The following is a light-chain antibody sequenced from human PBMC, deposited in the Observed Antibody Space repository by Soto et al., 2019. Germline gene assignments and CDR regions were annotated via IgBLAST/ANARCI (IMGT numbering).Light chain of an antibody. CDR3: AAWDDSLNGPHVV. CDR1: SSNIGSNT. Sequence: VLTQPPSASGTPGQRVTISCSGSSSNIGSNTVNWYQQLPGTAPKLLIYSNNQRPSGVPDRFSGSKSGTSASLAISGLQSEDEADYYCAAWDDSLNGPHVVFGGGTQLTVL. CDR2: SNN. V-gene: IGLV1-44*01. J-gene: IGLJ2*01.